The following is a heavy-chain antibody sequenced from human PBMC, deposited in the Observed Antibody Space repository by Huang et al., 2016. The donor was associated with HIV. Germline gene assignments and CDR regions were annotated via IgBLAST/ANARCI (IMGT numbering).Heavy chain of an antibody. CDR1: GYTFTGYY. D-gene: IGHD2-15*01. CDR2: INPNRGGT. J-gene: IGHJ4*02. CDR3: ARTPALRGPFDY. V-gene: IGHV1-2*02. Sequence: QVQLVQSGAEVKKPGASVKVSCKASGYTFTGYYMHWVRQAPGQGLEWMGWINPNRGGTNYAQKFQGRVTMTRDTSISTAYMELSRLRSDDTAVYYCARTPALRGPFDYWGQGTLVTVSS.